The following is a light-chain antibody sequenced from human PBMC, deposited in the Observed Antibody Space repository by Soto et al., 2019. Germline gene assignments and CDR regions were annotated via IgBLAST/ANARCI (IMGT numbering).Light chain of an antibody. CDR3: QQYATSPALT. Sequence: EIVLTQSPGTLSLSPGERATLSCRASQSVRSSYLAWYQLKPGQAPRLLIYGASSRVTGIPDRFSGSGSGTDFTLTISRLEPEDFAVYYCQQYATSPALTFGGGTKVEIK. CDR2: GAS. J-gene: IGKJ4*01. CDR1: QSVRSSY. V-gene: IGKV3-20*01.